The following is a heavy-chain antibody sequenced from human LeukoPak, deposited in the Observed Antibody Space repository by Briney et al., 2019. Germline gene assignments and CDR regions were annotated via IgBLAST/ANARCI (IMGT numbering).Heavy chain of an antibody. Sequence: GASVKVSCKASGYTLTGYYIHWVRQVPGQGLEWVGSINPNSGGTNYAQKFQGRVTMNRDPPIHTAYMELSRLRTDDTGVYYCARGGDGVKVATNTYWGQGTLVTVSS. CDR2: INPNSGGT. CDR3: ARGGDGVKVATNTY. CDR1: GYTLTGYY. V-gene: IGHV1-2*02. D-gene: IGHD5-12*01. J-gene: IGHJ4*02.